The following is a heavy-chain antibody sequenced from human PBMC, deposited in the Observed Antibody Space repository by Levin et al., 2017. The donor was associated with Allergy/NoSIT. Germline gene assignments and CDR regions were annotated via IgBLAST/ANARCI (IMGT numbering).Heavy chain of an antibody. CDR3: ARDRVTMVRGVIIREAYNWFDP. Sequence: KRGESLKISCKASGYTFTSYYMHWVRQAPGQGLEWMGIINPSGGSTSYAQKFQGRVTMTRDTSTSTVYMELSSLRSEDTAVYYCARDRVTMVRGVIIREAYNWFDPWGQGTLVTVSS. CDR2: INPSGGST. CDR1: GYTFTSYY. V-gene: IGHV1-46*01. J-gene: IGHJ5*02. D-gene: IGHD3-10*01.